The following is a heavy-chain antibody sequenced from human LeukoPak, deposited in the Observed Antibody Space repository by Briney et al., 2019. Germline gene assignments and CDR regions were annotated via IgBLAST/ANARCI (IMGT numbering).Heavy chain of an antibody. CDR2: INHSGST. Sequence: PSETLSLXCAVYCGSFSGYYGRWIRRPPGEGLELIREINHSGSTNYNPSLKSRVTISVETSKNQFTLKPSTVAAADTAVYYCARGMGVWKSWGQGTLVTVSS. V-gene: IGHV4-34*01. CDR3: ARGMGVWKS. D-gene: IGHD3-16*01. J-gene: IGHJ5*02. CDR1: CGSFSGYY.